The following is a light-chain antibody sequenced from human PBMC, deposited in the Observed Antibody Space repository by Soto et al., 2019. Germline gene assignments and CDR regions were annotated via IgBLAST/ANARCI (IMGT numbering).Light chain of an antibody. J-gene: IGKJ1*01. CDR2: DVS. Sequence: DIQMTQSPPTLSASVGDRVTITCRASQSISSWLAWYQQRPGKAPNLLIYDVSSLESGVPSRFSGSGTGTEVTHTISSLQPDDFATYYCQQYTNYPWTFGQGTKVEIK. CDR3: QQYTNYPWT. CDR1: QSISSW. V-gene: IGKV1-5*01.